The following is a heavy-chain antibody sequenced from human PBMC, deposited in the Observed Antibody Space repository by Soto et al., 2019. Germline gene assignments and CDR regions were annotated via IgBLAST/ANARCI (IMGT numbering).Heavy chain of an antibody. CDR1: GVTFSDYY. Sequence: GWSLRLSCAASGVTFSDYYMSGIRQAPGKGLEWVSYISSSGSTIYYADSVKGRFTISRDNAKNSLYLQMNSLRAEDTAVYYCARDQNLAYYDSSGWVDYWGQGTLVTVSS. D-gene: IGHD3-22*01. CDR2: ISSSGSTI. CDR3: ARDQNLAYYDSSGWVDY. V-gene: IGHV3-11*01. J-gene: IGHJ4*02.